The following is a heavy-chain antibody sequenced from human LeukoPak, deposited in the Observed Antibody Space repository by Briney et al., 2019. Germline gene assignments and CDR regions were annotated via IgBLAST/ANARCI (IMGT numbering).Heavy chain of an antibody. J-gene: IGHJ4*02. Sequence: SGGSLRLSCAASGFTFNNVWMSWVRQAPGKGLEWVGRIKSKTGSGTTDYAAPVKGRFTISRDDSKNTLYLQMNSLKTEDTAVYYCTTVSNSGEFAIYWGQGTLVTVSS. CDR1: GFTFNNVW. D-gene: IGHD3-16*01. V-gene: IGHV3-15*01. CDR2: IKSKTGSGTT. CDR3: TTVSNSGEFAIY.